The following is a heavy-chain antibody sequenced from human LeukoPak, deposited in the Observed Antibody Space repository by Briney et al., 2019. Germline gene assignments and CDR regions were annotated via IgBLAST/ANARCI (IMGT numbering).Heavy chain of an antibody. J-gene: IGHJ5*02. CDR3: ARDPRWLTPDCTSTSCYENYFDP. CDR1: GYSISSGYQ. D-gene: IGHD2-2*01. V-gene: IGHV4-38-2*02. CDR2: IYHSGSA. Sequence: PSETLSLTCAVSGYSISSGYQWAWIRQSPGKGLEWIGSIYHSGSAHYNPSLKSRVTVSVETSKNQSSLKMTAADTAVYYCARDPRWLTPDCTSTSCYENYFDPWGQGTLVTVSS.